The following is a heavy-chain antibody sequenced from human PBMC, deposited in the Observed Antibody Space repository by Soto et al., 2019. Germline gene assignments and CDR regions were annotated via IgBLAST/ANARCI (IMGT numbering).Heavy chain of an antibody. Sequence: QVQLVQSGAEVKKPGASVKVSCKASGYTFTSYGISWVRQAPGQGLEWMGWISAYNGNTNYAQKLQGRVTRTTDTSTSTAYMELRSLRSDDTAVYYCARSYVWGSATTLNWFDPWGQGTLVTVSS. CDR3: ARSYVWGSATTLNWFDP. V-gene: IGHV1-18*01. CDR1: GYTFTSYG. J-gene: IGHJ5*02. CDR2: ISAYNGNT. D-gene: IGHD3-16*01.